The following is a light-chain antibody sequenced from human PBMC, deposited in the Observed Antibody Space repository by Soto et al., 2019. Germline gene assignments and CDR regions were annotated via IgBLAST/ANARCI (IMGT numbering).Light chain of an antibody. CDR3: QHYYNWPRT. CDR2: GAS. J-gene: IGKJ1*01. Sequence: EIVMTQSPATLSVSPGERATLSCRASQSVSSNLAWYQHNPGQPPRLLIYGASTRATGIPGRFSGSGSGTEFTLTISSLQSEDFAVYYCQHYYNWPRTFGQGTKVDI. V-gene: IGKV3-15*01. CDR1: QSVSSN.